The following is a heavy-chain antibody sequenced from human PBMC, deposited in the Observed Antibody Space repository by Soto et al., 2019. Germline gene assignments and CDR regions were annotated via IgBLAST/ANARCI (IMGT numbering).Heavy chain of an antibody. V-gene: IGHV1-8*01. CDR2: INPNSGNI. CDR3: ARGRASGSYYLLDY. Sequence: GSVNVSCKASGDTFTTYDINWVRQASGHGLEWIGWINPNSGNIGYAQRFQGRITITRDTAIRTAYMEVSSLRSDDTAVYYCARGRASGSYYLLDYWGQGTLVTVSS. CDR1: GDTFTTYD. J-gene: IGHJ4*02. D-gene: IGHD3-10*01.